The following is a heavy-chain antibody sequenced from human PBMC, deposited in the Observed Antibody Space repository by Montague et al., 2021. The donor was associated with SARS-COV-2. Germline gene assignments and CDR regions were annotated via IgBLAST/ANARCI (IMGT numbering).Heavy chain of an antibody. Sequence: SETLSLTCAVYGGSFSGYYWSWICQPPGKGLEWIGEINRSGSTNYNPSLKSRVTISVDTSKNQFSLKLSSVTAADTAVYYCARGMRRPYYYYYGMDVWGQGTTVTVSS. CDR2: INRSGST. J-gene: IGHJ6*02. V-gene: IGHV4-34*01. CDR1: GGSFSGYY. CDR3: ARGMRRPYYYYYGMDV.